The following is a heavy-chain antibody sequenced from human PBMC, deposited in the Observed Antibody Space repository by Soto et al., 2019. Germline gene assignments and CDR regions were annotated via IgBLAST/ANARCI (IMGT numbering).Heavy chain of an antibody. V-gene: IGHV2-70*11. CDR1: GFSLSTSGMC. J-gene: IGHJ4*02. D-gene: IGHD3-22*01. Sequence: SGPTLVNPTQTLTLTCTISGFSLSTSGMCVSWIRQPPGKALEWLARIDWDDDKYYSTSLKTRLTISKDTSKNQVVLTMTNMDPVDTATYFCARISSRDSSGYYYGHDYWGQGTLVTVSS. CDR2: IDWDDDK. CDR3: ARISSRDSSGYYYGHDY.